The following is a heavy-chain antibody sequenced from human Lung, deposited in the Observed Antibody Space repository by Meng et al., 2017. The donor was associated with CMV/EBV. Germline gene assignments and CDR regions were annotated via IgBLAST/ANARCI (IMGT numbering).Heavy chain of an antibody. CDR2: IRSKNSGGTT. J-gene: IGHJ4*03. CDR3: TRCGINCYLDY. V-gene: IGHV3-49*04. D-gene: IGHD2-15*01. Sequence: SLKISXTVSGFSAGDSFMTWVRQAPGKGLEWVGFIRSKNSGGTTEYAASVKGRFTISRDESNSVAYLQMNSLRIEDTAVYYCTRCGINCYLDYWGQGTLVTVSS. CDR1: GFSAGDSF.